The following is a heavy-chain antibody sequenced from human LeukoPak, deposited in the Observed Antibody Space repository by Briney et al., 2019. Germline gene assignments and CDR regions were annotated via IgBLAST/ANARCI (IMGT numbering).Heavy chain of an antibody. CDR1: GFTFSSYS. D-gene: IGHD3-16*01. CDR2: ISSSSRYI. V-gene: IGHV3-21*01. J-gene: IGHJ5*02. CDR3: ARDHIMIDP. Sequence: PGGSLRLSCAASGFTFSSYSMNWVRQAPGKGLEWVSSISSSSRYIYYADSGKGRFTISRDNAKNSLYLQMNSLRAEDTAVYYCARDHIMIDPWGQGTLVTVSS.